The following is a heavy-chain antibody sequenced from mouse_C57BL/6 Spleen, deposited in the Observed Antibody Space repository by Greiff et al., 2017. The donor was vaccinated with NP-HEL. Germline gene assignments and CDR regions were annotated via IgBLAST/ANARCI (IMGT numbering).Heavy chain of an antibody. CDR2: IHPSDSDT. D-gene: IGHD2-4*01. CDR3: AINSYYDYDDWYFDV. J-gene: IGHJ1*03. CDR1: GYTFTSYW. Sequence: QVHVKQPGAELVKPGASVKVSCKASGYTFTSYWMHWVKQRPGQGLEWIGRIHPSDSDTNYNQKFKGKATLTVDKSSSTAYMQLSSLTSEDSAVYYCAINSYYDYDDWYFDVWGTGTTVTVSS. V-gene: IGHV1-74*01.